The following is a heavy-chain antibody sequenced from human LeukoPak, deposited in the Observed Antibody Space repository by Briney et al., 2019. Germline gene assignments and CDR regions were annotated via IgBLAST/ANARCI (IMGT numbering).Heavy chain of an antibody. Sequence: PSETLSLTCTVSGGSISSYYWSWIRQPPGKGLEWIGYIYYSGSTNYNPSLKSRVTISVDTSKNQFSLKLSSVTAADTAVYYCARESYWEPQGNWFDPWGQGTLATVSS. J-gene: IGHJ5*02. CDR3: ARESYWEPQGNWFDP. CDR1: GGSISSYY. CDR2: IYYSGST. V-gene: IGHV4-59*01. D-gene: IGHD1-26*01.